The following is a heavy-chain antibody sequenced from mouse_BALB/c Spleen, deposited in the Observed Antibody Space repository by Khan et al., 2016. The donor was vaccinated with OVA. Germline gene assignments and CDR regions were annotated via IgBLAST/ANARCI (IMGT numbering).Heavy chain of an antibody. CDR2: IWGDGST. V-gene: IGHV2-6-7*01. CDR3: ARAYYGNYREAMDY. D-gene: IGHD2-10*01. Sequence: QVQLKQSGPGLVAPSPSLSITCTVSGFSLTGYGVNWVRQPPGKGLEWLGMIWGDGSTDYNSALKSRLNLSKDNSKSQVFLKMNSLQTDDTAVYYCARAYYGNYREAMDYWGHGTSVTVSS. CDR1: GFSLTGYG. J-gene: IGHJ4*01.